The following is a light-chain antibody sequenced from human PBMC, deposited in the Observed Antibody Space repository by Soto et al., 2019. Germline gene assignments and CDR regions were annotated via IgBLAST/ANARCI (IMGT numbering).Light chain of an antibody. CDR3: QSYDSSLTVYV. V-gene: IGLV1-40*01. J-gene: IGLJ1*01. CDR2: ANN. CDR1: SSNLGAGYA. Sequence: QSVLTQPPSVSGAPDQRVTISSTGRSSNLGAGYAVHWYQHLPGLAPKLLIYANNSRPSGVPDRFSGSRSGASASLAITGLQADDEADYYCQSYDSSLTVYVFGTGTKLTVL.